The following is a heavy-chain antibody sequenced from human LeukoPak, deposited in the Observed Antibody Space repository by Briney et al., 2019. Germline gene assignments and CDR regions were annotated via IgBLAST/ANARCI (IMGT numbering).Heavy chain of an antibody. CDR3: ARDVLGITGWFDP. J-gene: IGHJ5*02. Sequence: TGGSLRLSCAASEFTFSTYTMHWVRQAPGKGLEWLAVISNDGRHTYYADSVKGRFTISRDNPNNTLYLQMDSLKAEDTAVYYCARDVLGITGWFDPWGQGTLVTVSS. V-gene: IGHV3-30*04. CDR2: ISNDGRHT. D-gene: IGHD2-8*02. CDR1: EFTFSTYT.